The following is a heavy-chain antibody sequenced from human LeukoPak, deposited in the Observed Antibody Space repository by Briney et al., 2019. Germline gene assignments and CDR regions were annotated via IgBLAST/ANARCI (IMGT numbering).Heavy chain of an antibody. CDR1: GGTFSSYA. Sequence: ASVKVSCKASGGTFSSYAISWVRQAPGQGLEWMGRIIPILGIANYAQKFQGRDTITAEKSTSTAYMELSSLRSEDTAVYYCARTSGQLSWFDPWGQGTLVTVSS. D-gene: IGHD5-12*01. CDR3: ARTSGQLSWFDP. V-gene: IGHV1-69*04. J-gene: IGHJ5*02. CDR2: IIPILGIA.